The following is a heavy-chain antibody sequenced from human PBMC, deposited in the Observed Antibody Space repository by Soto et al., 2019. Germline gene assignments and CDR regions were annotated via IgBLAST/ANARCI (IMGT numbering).Heavy chain of an antibody. CDR2: IIPIFGTA. V-gene: IGHV1-69*13. CDR3: ARDIRRDITIFGVVTRYGMDV. D-gene: IGHD3-3*01. CDR1: GGTFSSYA. J-gene: IGHJ6*02. Sequence: ASVKVSCKASGGTFSSYAISWVRQAPGQGLEWMGGIIPIFGTANYAQKFQGRVTITADESTSTAYMELSSLRSEDTAVYYCARDIRRDITIFGVVTRYGMDVWGQGTTVTVSS.